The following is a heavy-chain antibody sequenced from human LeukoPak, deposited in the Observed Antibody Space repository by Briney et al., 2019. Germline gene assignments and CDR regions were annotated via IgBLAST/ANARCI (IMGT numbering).Heavy chain of an antibody. CDR1: GLTFSSYW. D-gene: IGHD5-24*01. J-gene: IGHJ4*02. CDR3: ARGNGYNNNYFDY. CDR2: IKQDGSEK. V-gene: IGHV3-7*01. Sequence: GGSLRLPCAASGLTFSSYWMSWVRQAPGKGLEWVANIKQDGSEKKYVDSVEGRFTISRDNAKKLLYLQMDSLRVEDTAVYYCARGNGYNNNYFDYWGQGTLVTVSS.